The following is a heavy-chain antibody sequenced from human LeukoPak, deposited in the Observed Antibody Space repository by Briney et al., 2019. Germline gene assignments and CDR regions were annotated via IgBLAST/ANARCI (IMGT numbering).Heavy chain of an antibody. CDR1: GGSISSGGYY. CDR3: ARDAYCGGDCYPFDY. Sequence: SQTLSLTCTVSGGSISSGGYYWSWIRQPPGKGLEWIGYIYYSGSTYYNPSLKSRVTISVDTATKRFSLKLSSVTAADTAVYYCARDAYCGGDCYPFDYWGQGTLVTVSS. D-gene: IGHD2-21*01. V-gene: IGHV4-30-4*08. CDR2: IYYSGST. J-gene: IGHJ4*02.